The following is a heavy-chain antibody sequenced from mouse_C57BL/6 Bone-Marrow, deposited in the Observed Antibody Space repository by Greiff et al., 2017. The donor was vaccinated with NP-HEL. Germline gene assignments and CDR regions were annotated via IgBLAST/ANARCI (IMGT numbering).Heavy chain of an antibody. J-gene: IGHJ3*01. Sequence: QVQLQQSGAELVKPGASVKISCKASGYEFSNYWMNWVKQRPGKGLEWIGQIYPGDGDTNYNGKFKEKATLTADKSSSTADMQRSRLTWEDSAVYFCARGAYWGQGTLVTVSA. CDR2: IYPGDGDT. CDR3: ARGAY. V-gene: IGHV1-80*01. CDR1: GYEFSNYW.